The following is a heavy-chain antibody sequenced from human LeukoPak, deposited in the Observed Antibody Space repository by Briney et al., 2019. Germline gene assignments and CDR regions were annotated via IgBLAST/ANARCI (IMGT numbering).Heavy chain of an antibody. D-gene: IGHD3-9*01. CDR3: AGGTGFIIKD. CDR1: GFTFSSYS. J-gene: IGHJ4*02. CDR2: ISGSSGSI. V-gene: IGHV3-48*04. Sequence: GGSLRLSCAASGFTFSSYSMNWVRQAPGKGLEWVSYISGSSGSIYYADSVRGRFTISRDNAKNSLYLQMNNLRVEDTAMYYCAGGTGFIIKDWGQGTLVTVSS.